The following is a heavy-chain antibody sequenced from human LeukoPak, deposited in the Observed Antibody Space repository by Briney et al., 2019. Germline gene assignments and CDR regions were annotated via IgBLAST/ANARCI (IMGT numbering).Heavy chain of an antibody. D-gene: IGHD3-22*01. Sequence: SETLSLTCAVYGGSFSGYYWSWIRQPPGKGLEWIGEINHSGSTNYNPSLKSRVTISVDTSKNQFSLKLSSVTAADTAVYYCARSSGYYSYWGQGTLVTVSS. J-gene: IGHJ4*02. CDR2: INHSGST. CDR3: ARSSGYYSY. V-gene: IGHV4-34*01. CDR1: GGSFSGYY.